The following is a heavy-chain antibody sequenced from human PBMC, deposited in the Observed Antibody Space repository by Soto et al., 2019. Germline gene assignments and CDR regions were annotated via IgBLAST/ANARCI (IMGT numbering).Heavy chain of an antibody. CDR3: TSRVRFGELLLSYAFDI. CDR1: GFTFTGSA. CDR2: IRDRTNNYAT. V-gene: IGHV3-73*01. D-gene: IGHD3-10*01. Sequence: PGGSLRLSCAASGFTFTGSAMHWVRQASGKGLEWVGRIRDRTNNYATAYAASVKGRFTISRDDSKNTTYLQMNSLKTEDTAVYYCTSRVRFGELLLSYAFDIWGQGTMVTVSS. J-gene: IGHJ3*02.